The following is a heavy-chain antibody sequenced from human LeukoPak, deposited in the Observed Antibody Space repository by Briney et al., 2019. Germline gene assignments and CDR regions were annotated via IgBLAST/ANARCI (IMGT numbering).Heavy chain of an antibody. CDR2: IWYDGSYT. CDR3: AKPTSGEGSFLIDY. J-gene: IGHJ4*02. CDR1: GFTFSSYG. D-gene: IGHD1-26*01. V-gene: IGHV3-33*03. Sequence: PGGSLRLSCAASGFTFSSYGMHRVRQAPGKGLEWVAVIWYDGSYTYYAESVKGRFTISRDNSRNTLYLQMSSLSAEDTAVYYCAKPTSGEGSFLIDYWGQGTLVIVSS.